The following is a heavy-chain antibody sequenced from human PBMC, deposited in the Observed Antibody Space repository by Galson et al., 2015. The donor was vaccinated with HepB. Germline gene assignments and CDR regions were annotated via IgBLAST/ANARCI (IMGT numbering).Heavy chain of an antibody. J-gene: IGHJ4*02. CDR2: MSYNGNT. CDR1: GASLNNGGDY. V-gene: IGHV4-31*03. CDR3: VRDRRDVADTL. Sequence: LTCTVSGASLNNGGDYWGWIRQHPGKGLDWVAYMSYNGNTQYYDPSLQSRLTMSVDTSKNQFSLKLTSVTAADTAVYYCVRDRRDVADTLWGQGILVTVSS.